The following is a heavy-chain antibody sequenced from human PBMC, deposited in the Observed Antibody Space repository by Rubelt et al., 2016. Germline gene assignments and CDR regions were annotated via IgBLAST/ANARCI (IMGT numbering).Heavy chain of an antibody. V-gene: IGHV1-18*04. CDR2: ISAYNGNT. CDR1: GYTFSTYG. J-gene: IGHJ5*02. D-gene: IGHD6-19*01. CDR3: ARDKEWLATRGFQNWFDP. Sequence: QVQLVQSGAEVKKPGASVKVSCKASGYTFSTYGISWVRQAPGQGLEWMGWISAYNGNTDYAQRGQGRVTMTPDTATSTAYMELRGLRSDDTAVDYCARDKEWLATRGFQNWFDPWGQGTLVTVSS.